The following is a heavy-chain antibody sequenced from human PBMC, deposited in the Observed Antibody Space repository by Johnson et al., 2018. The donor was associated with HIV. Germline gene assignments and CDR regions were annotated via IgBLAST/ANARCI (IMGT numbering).Heavy chain of an antibody. CDR1: QFNFANYG. J-gene: IGHJ3*02. CDR2: IRYDGSNK. V-gene: IGHV3-30*02. CDR3: AKDQGIVGATVFDI. Sequence: QVQLVESGGGVVQPGRSLTLSCAASQFNFANYGMHWVRQAPGKGLEWVAFIRYDGSNKYYADSVKGRFTISRDNSKNTLYLQMNSLRAEDTAVYYCAKDQGIVGATVFDIWGQGTMVTVSS. D-gene: IGHD1-26*01.